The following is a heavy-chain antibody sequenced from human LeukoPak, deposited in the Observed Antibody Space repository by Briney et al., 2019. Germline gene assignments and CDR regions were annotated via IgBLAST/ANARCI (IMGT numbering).Heavy chain of an antibody. CDR2: ISVSGGTT. CDR3: AKVLGGTYGNYFDY. CDR1: GFTFSSYA. D-gene: IGHD3-10*01. V-gene: IGHV3-23*01. Sequence: GGSLRLSCAASGFTFSSYAMSWVRQAPGKGLEWVSFISVSGGTTYYADSVKGRFTISRDNSKTTLYLQMSSLRAEDTAVYYCAKVLGGTYGNYFDYWGQGTLVTVSS. J-gene: IGHJ4*02.